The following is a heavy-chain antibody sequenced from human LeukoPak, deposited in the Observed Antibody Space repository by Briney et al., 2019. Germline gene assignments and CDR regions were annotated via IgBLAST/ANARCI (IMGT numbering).Heavy chain of an antibody. J-gene: IGHJ4*02. D-gene: IGHD5-12*01. Sequence: SPGGSLRLSCVLSGLTFSDAWISWVRQAPGKGPEWVVRIINERITDYAAPVQGSFTISQDNSKNTFFLQMNSLRTEDTGMYFCTSMATIFTVDSWGQGTLVTVSS. CDR2: IINERIT. CDR1: GLTFSDAW. CDR3: TSMATIFTVDS. V-gene: IGHV3-15*01.